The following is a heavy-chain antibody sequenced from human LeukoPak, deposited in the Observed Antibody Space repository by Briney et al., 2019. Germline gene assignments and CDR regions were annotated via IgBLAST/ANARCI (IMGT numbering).Heavy chain of an antibody. J-gene: IGHJ4*02. D-gene: IGHD3-10*01. V-gene: IGHV3-30*02. CDR1: GFTFSSYG. CDR3: ATGPLQPYYYDSGSSTDYDYYFDY. Sequence: GGSLRLSCAASGFTFSSYGMYWVRQAPGKGLEWVAFIRYDGSNKYYADSVKGRFTISRDNSKNTLYLRMNSLRAEDTAVYYCATGPLQPYYYDSGSSTDYDYYFDYWGQGTLVTVSS. CDR2: IRYDGSNK.